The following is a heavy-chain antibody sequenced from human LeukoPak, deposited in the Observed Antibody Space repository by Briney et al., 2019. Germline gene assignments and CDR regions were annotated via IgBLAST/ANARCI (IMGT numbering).Heavy chain of an antibody. J-gene: IGHJ4*02. CDR2: IKQDGSEK. Sequence: GGSLRLSCAASGFTFNSYWMSWVRQAPGKGLEWVANIKQDGSEKYYVDSVKGRFTISRDNAKNSLYLQMNSLRAEDTAVYYCARAFRDSYGYEAQLDYWGQGTLVTVSS. D-gene: IGHD5-18*01. CDR1: GFTFNSYW. V-gene: IGHV3-7*01. CDR3: ARAFRDSYGYEAQLDY.